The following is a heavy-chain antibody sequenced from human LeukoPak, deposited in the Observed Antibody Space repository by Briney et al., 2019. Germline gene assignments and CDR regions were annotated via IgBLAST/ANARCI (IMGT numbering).Heavy chain of an antibody. Sequence: ASVKVSCKASGGTFSSYAISWVRQAPGQGLEWMGRIIPILGIANYAQKFQGRVTITADKSTSTAYMELSSLRSEDTAVYYCARDRELGGYSYGRLDYWGQGTLVTVSS. J-gene: IGHJ4*02. V-gene: IGHV1-69*04. CDR2: IIPILGIA. CDR3: ARDRELGGYSYGRLDY. D-gene: IGHD5-18*01. CDR1: GGTFSSYA.